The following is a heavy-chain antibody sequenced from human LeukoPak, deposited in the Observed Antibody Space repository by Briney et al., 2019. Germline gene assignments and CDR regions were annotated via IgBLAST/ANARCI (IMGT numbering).Heavy chain of an antibody. CDR1: GFTFSDYY. CDR2: ISGSGGSI. J-gene: IGHJ6*02. CDR3: ASQYYYAMDV. V-gene: IGHV3-11*01. Sequence: PGGSLRLSCAASGFTFSDYYMRWVRQAPGKGLEWVSHISGSGGSIYYADSVKGRFTISRDNAKNSLYLQMNSLRAEDTAVYYCASQYYYAMDVWGQGTTVTVSS.